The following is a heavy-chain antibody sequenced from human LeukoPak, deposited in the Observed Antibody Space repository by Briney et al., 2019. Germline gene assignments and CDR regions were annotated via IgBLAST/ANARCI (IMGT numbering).Heavy chain of an antibody. CDR2: ISYDGSNK. V-gene: IGHV3-30*18. D-gene: IGHD3-9*01. CDR3: AKDPRGTLSGYFDY. Sequence: PGRSLRLSCAASGFTFSRHGMHWVRQAPGKGLEWVAVISYDGSNKYYADSVKGRFTISRDNSENTLHLQMNSLRAEDTAVYYCAKDPRGTLSGYFDYWGQGTLVTVSS. J-gene: IGHJ4*02. CDR1: GFTFSRHG.